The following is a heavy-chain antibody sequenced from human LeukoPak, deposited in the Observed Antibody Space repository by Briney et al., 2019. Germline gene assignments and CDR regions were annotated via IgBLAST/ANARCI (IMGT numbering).Heavy chain of an antibody. Sequence: AASVKVSCKASGGTFSSYAISWVRQAPGQGLEWMGGIIPIFGTANYAQKCQGRVTITTHESTSKVYMDLSSLRAEDTAVYYCARGGSGYDFYFDYWGQGTLVTVSS. CDR3: ARGGSGYDFYFDY. V-gene: IGHV1-69*05. D-gene: IGHD5-12*01. CDR1: GGTFSSYA. CDR2: IIPIFGTA. J-gene: IGHJ4*02.